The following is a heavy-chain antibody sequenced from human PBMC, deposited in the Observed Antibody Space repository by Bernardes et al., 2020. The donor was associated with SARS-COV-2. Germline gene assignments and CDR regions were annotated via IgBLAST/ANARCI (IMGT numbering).Heavy chain of an antibody. Sequence: SETLSLTCTVSGCSISSYYWSWIRQPPGKGLEWIGYIYYSGSTNYNPSLKSRVTISVDTSKNQFSLKLSSVPAADTAVYYCARHFDYYYYGMDVWGQGTTVTVAS. CDR1: GCSISSYY. CDR2: IYYSGST. V-gene: IGHV4-59*08. J-gene: IGHJ6*02. CDR3: ARHFDYYYYGMDV. D-gene: IGHD3-3*01.